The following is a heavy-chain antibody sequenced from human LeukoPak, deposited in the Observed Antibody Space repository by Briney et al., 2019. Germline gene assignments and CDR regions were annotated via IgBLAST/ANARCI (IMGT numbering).Heavy chain of an antibody. CDR3: ARWTPYFCSGGSCYSWYSSGWETRYFDY. Sequence: GGSLRLSCAASGFTFTSYAMSWVRQAPVKGLEYVSAISSNGGSTYYANSVKGRFTISRDNSKNTLYLQMGSLRAEDMAVYYCARWTPYFCSGGSCYSWYSSGWETRYFDYWGQGTLVTVSS. J-gene: IGHJ4*02. CDR1: GFTFTSYA. CDR2: ISSNGGST. D-gene: IGHD2-15*01. V-gene: IGHV3-64*01.